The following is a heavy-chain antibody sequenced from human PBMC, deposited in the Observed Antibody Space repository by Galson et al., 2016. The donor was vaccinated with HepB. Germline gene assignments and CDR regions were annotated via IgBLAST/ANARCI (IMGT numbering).Heavy chain of an antibody. D-gene: IGHD3-10*01. V-gene: IGHV4-61*02. CDR1: GGSISSGSYF. Sequence: LFLTCTVSGGSISSGSYFCNWIRQPAGKGLEWIGSMFTSGNSNYNPSLKSRVTISLDTSKNQFFLKMSSVPAADTAVYYCSVWFGDVNSWGQGILVTVSS. J-gene: IGHJ4*02. CDR2: MFTSGNS. CDR3: SVWFGDVNS.